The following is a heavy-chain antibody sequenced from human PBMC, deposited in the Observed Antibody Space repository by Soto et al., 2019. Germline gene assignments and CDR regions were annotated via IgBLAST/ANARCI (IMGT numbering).Heavy chain of an antibody. J-gene: IGHJ4*02. D-gene: IGHD2-2*01. CDR3: ALVGYCRSTSCYGGVEYFDY. CDR2: ISAYNGNT. CDR1: GYTFTSYG. V-gene: IGHV1-18*01. Sequence: ASVKVSCKASGYTFTSYGISWVRQAPGQGLEWMGWISAYNGNTNYAQKLQGRVTMTTDTSTSTAYMELRSLRSDDTAVYYCALVGYCRSTSCYGGVEYFDYWGQGTRVTVAS.